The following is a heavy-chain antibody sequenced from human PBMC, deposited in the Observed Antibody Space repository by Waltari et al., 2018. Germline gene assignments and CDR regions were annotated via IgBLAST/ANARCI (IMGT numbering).Heavy chain of an antibody. V-gene: IGHV4-39*01. CDR3: ADLAVEGHIIY. D-gene: IGHD6-19*01. J-gene: IGHJ4*02. Sequence: QLQLQESGPGLVKPSETLSLTCTVSGGSISSSSYYWGWIRQPPGKGLEWIGSSYYSGRTYYNPSLKSRVTISVDTSKNQFSLKLSSVTAADTAVYYCADLAVEGHIIYWGQGTLVTVSS. CDR2: SYYSGRT. CDR1: GGSISSSSYY.